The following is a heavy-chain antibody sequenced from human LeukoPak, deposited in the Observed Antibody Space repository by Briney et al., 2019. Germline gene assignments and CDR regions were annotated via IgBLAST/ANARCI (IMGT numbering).Heavy chain of an antibody. Sequence: SETLSLTCAVNGGSLYGYYWTWIRQSPGKELEWIGEVNHGGNTNVNASLRSRVTMSVDTSKNHLSLNLNSVTAADTAVYYCTRGPPLWGLFYFDSWGQGSLVTVSS. V-gene: IGHV4-34*01. CDR2: VNHGGNT. CDR3: TRGPPLWGLFYFDS. J-gene: IGHJ4*02. D-gene: IGHD2-21*01. CDR1: GGSLYGYY.